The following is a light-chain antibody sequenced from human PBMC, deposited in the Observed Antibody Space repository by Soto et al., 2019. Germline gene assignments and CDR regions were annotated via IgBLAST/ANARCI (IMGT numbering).Light chain of an antibody. V-gene: IGLV2-14*01. CDR3: SSYTSSSTLV. CDR1: SSDVGDFDC. Sequence: QSVLTQPASVSGSPGQSITISCTGTSSDVGDFDCVSWYQQHPGKAPKLMNYEVSDRPSGVSNRFSGSKSGDTDSLTISGLQAEDEADYYCSSYTSSSTLVFGGGTKLTVL. CDR2: EVS. J-gene: IGLJ2*01.